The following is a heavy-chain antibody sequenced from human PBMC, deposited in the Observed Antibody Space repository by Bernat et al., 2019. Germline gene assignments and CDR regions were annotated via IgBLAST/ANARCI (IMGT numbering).Heavy chain of an antibody. Sequence: EVQLVESGGGLVKPGGSLRLSCAASGFTFSSYSMNWVRQAPGKGLEWVSSISSSSSYIYYADSVKGRFTISRDNAKNSLYLQMNSLRAEDTAVYYCASSDYDYVWGSYRYVFGYWGQGTLVTVS. CDR3: ASSDYDYVWGSYRYVFGY. J-gene: IGHJ4*02. CDR2: ISSSSSYI. V-gene: IGHV3-21*01. D-gene: IGHD3-16*02. CDR1: GFTFSSYS.